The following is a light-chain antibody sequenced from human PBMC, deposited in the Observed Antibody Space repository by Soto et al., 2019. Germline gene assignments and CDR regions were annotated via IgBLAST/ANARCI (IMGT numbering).Light chain of an antibody. V-gene: IGKV3-20*01. CDR2: GAS. CDR3: QQYDSSEYT. J-gene: IGKJ2*01. CDR1: QSVSSSH. Sequence: EVVLRQSPGTLSLSPGERENLSCRASQSVSSSHLAWYQQKHGQAPRLLIYGASSRAAGIPDRFSGRGSGTDFTLTISRLEPEDFAVYYCQQYDSSEYTFGQGTKVDIK.